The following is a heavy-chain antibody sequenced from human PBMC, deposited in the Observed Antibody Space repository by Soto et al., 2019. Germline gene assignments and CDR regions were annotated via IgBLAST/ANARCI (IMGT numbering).Heavy chain of an antibody. J-gene: IGHJ6*02. D-gene: IGHD2-15*01. V-gene: IGHV5-51*01. Sequence: LGESLKISCKGSGYSFTSYWIGWVRQMPGKGLEWMGIIYPGDSDTSYSPSFQGQVTISADKSISTAYLQWSSLKASDTAMYYCATPLHGVAATQNYYYGMDVWGQGTTVTVSS. CDR1: GYSFTSYW. CDR3: ATPLHGVAATQNYYYGMDV. CDR2: IYPGDSDT.